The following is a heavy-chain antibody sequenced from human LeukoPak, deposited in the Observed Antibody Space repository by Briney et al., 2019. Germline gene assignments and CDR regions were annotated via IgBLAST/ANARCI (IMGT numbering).Heavy chain of an antibody. CDR1: GASISNYY. CDR2: THYSGST. D-gene: IGHD5-18*01. V-gene: IGHV4-59*01. CDR3: ARDKGYSYGIDY. J-gene: IGHJ4*02. Sequence: SETLSLTCTVSGASISNYYWSWIQQSPGKGLEWIAYTHYSGSTNYNPSLKSRVTISVDTSKNQFSLKLSSVTAADTAVYYCARDKGYSYGIDYWGQGTLVTVSS.